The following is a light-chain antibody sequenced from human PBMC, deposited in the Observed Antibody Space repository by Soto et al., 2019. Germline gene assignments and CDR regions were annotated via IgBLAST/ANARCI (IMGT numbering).Light chain of an antibody. CDR2: DVT. J-gene: IGLJ1*01. CDR3: NSYTSSSTYV. CDR1: SSDVGGFNY. V-gene: IGLV2-14*03. Sequence: QSVLTQPSSVSGSPAQSITISCTGTSSDVGGFNYVSWYQQHPGKAPKLMIYDVTNRPSGVSYRFSGSKSGNTASLTISGLQAEDEADYYCNSYTSSSTYVFGTGTKATV.